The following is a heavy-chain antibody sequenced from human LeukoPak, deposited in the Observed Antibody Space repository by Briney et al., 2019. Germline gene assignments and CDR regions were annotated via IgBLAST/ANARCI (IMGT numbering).Heavy chain of an antibody. Sequence: SETLSLTCTVSGGSLSSYYWSWIRQPAGKGLEWIGRIYSSGSTNYNPSLKSRVTMSVDTSKNQFSLKVSSVTAADTAVYYCARVFSYGDHNDYWGQGTLVTVSS. CDR2: IYSSGST. V-gene: IGHV4-4*07. J-gene: IGHJ4*02. CDR1: GGSLSSYY. CDR3: ARVFSYGDHNDY. D-gene: IGHD4-17*01.